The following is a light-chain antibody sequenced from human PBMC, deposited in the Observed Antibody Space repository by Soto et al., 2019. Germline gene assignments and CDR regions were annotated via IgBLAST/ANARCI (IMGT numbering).Light chain of an antibody. V-gene: IGKV3-11*01. CDR1: ESVSTY. Sequence: EIVLTQSPATLSLSPGERATLSCWASESVSTYLAWYKQKPGLAPRLLIYDASNRATGIPARFSGSASGTDFTLTISSLEPEDFAVYYCQQRRNWPYTFGQGTKLAIK. CDR3: QQRRNWPYT. J-gene: IGKJ2*01. CDR2: DAS.